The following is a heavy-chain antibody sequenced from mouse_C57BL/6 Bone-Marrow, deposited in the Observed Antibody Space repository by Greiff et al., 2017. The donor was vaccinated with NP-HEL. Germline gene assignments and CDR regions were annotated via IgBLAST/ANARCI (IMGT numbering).Heavy chain of an antibody. CDR2: IYPGSGST. J-gene: IGHJ1*03. V-gene: IGHV1-55*01. CDR1: GYTFTSYW. D-gene: IGHD1-1*01. CDR3: ARSFITTVVADWYFDV. Sequence: VQLQQSGAELVKPGASVKMSCKASGYTFTSYWITWVKQRPGQGLEWIGDIYPGSGSTNYNEKFKSKATLTVDTSSSTAYMQLSSLTSEDSAVYYCARSFITTVVADWYFDVWGTGTTVTVSS.